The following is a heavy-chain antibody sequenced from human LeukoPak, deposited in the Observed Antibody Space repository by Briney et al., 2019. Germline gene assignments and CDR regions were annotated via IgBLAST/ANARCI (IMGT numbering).Heavy chain of an antibody. CDR1: GGSISSHY. Sequence: PSETLSLTCTVSGGSISSHYWSWIRQPPGKGLEWIGYIYYSGSTNYNPSLKSRVTISVDTSKNQFSLKLSSVTAADTAVYTAMAYWYFDLWGRSTLVTVSS. CDR3: MAYWYFDL. V-gene: IGHV4-59*11. CDR2: IYYSGST. D-gene: IGHD5-18*01. J-gene: IGHJ2*01.